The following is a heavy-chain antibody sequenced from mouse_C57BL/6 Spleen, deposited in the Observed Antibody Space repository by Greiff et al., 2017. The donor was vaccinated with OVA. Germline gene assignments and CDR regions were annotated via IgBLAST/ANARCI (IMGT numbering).Heavy chain of an antibody. D-gene: IGHD3-2*02. Sequence: VQLQQSGAELVKPGASVKLSCKASGYTFTSYWMQWVKQRPGQGLEWIGEIDPSDSYTNYNQKFKGKATLTVDTSSSTAYMQLSSLTSEDSAVYYCARGETAQARGGFDYWGQGTTLTVSS. V-gene: IGHV1-50*01. CDR1: GYTFTSYW. CDR3: ARGETAQARGGFDY. J-gene: IGHJ2*01. CDR2: IDPSDSYT.